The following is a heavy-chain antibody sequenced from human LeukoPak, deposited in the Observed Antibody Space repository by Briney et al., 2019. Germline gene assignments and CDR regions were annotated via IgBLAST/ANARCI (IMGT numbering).Heavy chain of an antibody. CDR2: IYYSGST. J-gene: IGHJ6*02. CDR1: GGSISSGGYY. D-gene: IGHD3-10*01. Sequence: PSETLSLTCTVSGGSISSGGYYWSWIRQPPGKGLERIGYIYYSGSTNYNPSLKSRVTISVDTSKNQFSLKLSSVTAADTAVYYCVRLSKGNGMDVWGQGTTVTVSS. CDR3: VRLSKGNGMDV. V-gene: IGHV4-61*08.